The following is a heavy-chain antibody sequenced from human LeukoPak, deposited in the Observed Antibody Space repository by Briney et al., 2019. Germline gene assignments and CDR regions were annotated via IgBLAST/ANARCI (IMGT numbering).Heavy chain of an antibody. CDR2: IKEDGSEK. CDR3: ARASDGDYVSTNYYYGMDV. V-gene: IGHV3-7*01. J-gene: IGHJ6*02. D-gene: IGHD4-17*01. CDR1: GFTFSLYW. Sequence: GGSLRLSCAASGFTFSLYWMSWVRQAPGKGLEWVANIKEDGSEKYYADSVKGRFTISRDNSKNTLYLQMNSLRAEDTAVYYCARASDGDYVSTNYYYGMDVWGQGTTVTVSS.